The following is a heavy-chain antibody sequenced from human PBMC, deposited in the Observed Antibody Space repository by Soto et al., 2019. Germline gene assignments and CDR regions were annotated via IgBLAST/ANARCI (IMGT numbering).Heavy chain of an antibody. V-gene: IGHV3-30-3*01. Sequence: GGSLRLSCAASGFTFSSYAMHWVRQAPGKGLECVAVISYDGSNKYYADSVKGRFTISRDNSKNTLYLQMNSLRAEDTAVYYCAREPGYCSSTSCPYYYGMDVWGQGTTVTVSS. CDR1: GFTFSSYA. CDR3: AREPGYCSSTSCPYYYGMDV. J-gene: IGHJ6*02. D-gene: IGHD2-2*01. CDR2: ISYDGSNK.